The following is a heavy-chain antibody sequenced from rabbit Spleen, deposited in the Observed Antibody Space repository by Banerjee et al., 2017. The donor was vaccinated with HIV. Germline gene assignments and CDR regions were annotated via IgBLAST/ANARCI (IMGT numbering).Heavy chain of an antibody. CDR2: IYPAKGST. D-gene: IGHD5-1*01. CDR1: GIDFTNYY. Sequence: QLTETGGGLVQPGGSLTLSCKASGIDFTNYYITWVRQAPGKGLEWIGIIYPAKGSTDYASWVNGRFTISSDNAQSTVDLKMTSLTAADTATYFCAREDVPGGAYGTWGPGTLVTVS. CDR3: AREDVPGGAYGT. J-gene: IGHJ2*01. V-gene: IGHV1S7*01.